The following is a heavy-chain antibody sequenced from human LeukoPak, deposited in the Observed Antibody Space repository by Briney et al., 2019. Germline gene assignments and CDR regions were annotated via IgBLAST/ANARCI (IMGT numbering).Heavy chain of an antibody. Sequence: SETLSLTCTVSGGSISSGDYYWSWIRQPQGKGLEWIGYIYYSGSTYYNPSLKSRVTISVDTSKNQFSLKLSSVTAADTAVYYCARVILTGWFDPWGQGTLFTVSS. D-gene: IGHD2-8*01. CDR2: IYYSGST. V-gene: IGHV4-30-4*08. CDR3: ARVILTGWFDP. CDR1: GGSISSGDYY. J-gene: IGHJ5*02.